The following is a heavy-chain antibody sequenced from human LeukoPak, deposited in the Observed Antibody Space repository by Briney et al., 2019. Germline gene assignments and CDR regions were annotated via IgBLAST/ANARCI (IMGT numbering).Heavy chain of an antibody. J-gene: IGHJ4*02. V-gene: IGHV3-74*01. CDR3: ARVRDDYTYFDC. Sequence: GGSLRLSCAASGFTFSSYWMHWVRQAPGKGLMWVSRINSDGSRTTYADSVRDRFTISRDNAKSTLYLQMNSLRAEDTAVYYCARVRDDYTYFDCWGQGTLVTVSS. CDR2: INSDGSRT. CDR1: GFTFSSYW. D-gene: IGHD4-11*01.